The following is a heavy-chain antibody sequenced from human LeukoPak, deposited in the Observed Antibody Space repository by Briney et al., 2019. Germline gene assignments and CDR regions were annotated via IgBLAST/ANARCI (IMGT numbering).Heavy chain of an antibody. Sequence: NASETLSLTCTVSGGSISSGGYYWSWIRQPPGKGLEWIGYIYHSGSTYYNPSLKSRVTTSVDTSKNQFSLKLSSVTAADTAVYYCARGGFRGGWGQFDYWGQGTLVTVSS. D-gene: IGHD3-16*01. CDR2: IYHSGST. J-gene: IGHJ4*02. CDR3: ARGGFRGGWGQFDY. V-gene: IGHV4-30-2*01. CDR1: GGSISSGGYY.